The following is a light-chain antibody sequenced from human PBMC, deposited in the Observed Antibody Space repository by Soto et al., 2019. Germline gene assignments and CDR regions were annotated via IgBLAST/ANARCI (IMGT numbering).Light chain of an antibody. V-gene: IGKV4-1*01. CDR3: QHYYSAPQWK. CDR1: QSVVYSPDRSNY. J-gene: IGKJ1*01. Sequence: DLVMTQSPDSLPVSLVERATINCKSSQSVVYSPDRSNYLACYQAKPGQGSKLLLCWASSRASGVPDRFSGRGYGKDFTLTITSLRADDVAVYYCQHYYSAPQWKFGQGTKVAIK. CDR2: WAS.